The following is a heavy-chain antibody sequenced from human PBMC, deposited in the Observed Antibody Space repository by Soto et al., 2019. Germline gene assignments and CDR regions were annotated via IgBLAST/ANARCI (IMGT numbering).Heavy chain of an antibody. D-gene: IGHD3-22*01. CDR1: GGSISSGGYS. CDR2: IYHSGST. CDR3: ARXINYYDSSGDSWFDP. Sequence: SEXLSLTCAVSGGSISSGGYSWSWIRQPPGKGLEWIAYIYHSGSTYYNPSLKSRVTMSVDRSKNQFSLKLSSVTAADTAVYYCARXINYYDSSGDSWFDPWGQGTLVTVSS. J-gene: IGHJ5*02. V-gene: IGHV4-30-2*01.